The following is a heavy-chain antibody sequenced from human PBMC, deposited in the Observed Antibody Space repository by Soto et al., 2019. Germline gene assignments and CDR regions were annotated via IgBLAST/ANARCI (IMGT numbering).Heavy chain of an antibody. J-gene: IGHJ4*02. CDR1: GGTFSSYA. V-gene: IGHV1-69*01. CDR3: ARDLGGASYDISGWGRVYYY. Sequence: QVQLVQSGAEVKKPGSSVKVSCKASGGTFSSYAISWVRQAPGQGLEWMGGIIPIFGTANYAQKFQGRVTITADESTSTAYMELSSLRSEDTAVYYCARDLGGASYDISGWGRVYYYWGQGTLVTVSS. CDR2: IIPIFGTA. D-gene: IGHD3-22*01.